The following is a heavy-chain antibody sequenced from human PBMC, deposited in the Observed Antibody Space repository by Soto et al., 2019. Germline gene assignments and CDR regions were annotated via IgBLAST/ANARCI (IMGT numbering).Heavy chain of an antibody. CDR1: GFTLSNHY. D-gene: IGHD3-22*01. CDR3: VRATYFSDSSGYTRCLDY. Sequence: PGGTLRLPWAASGFTLSNHYIGWVRQAPGKGLEWVGRSRDKPQGDSTACAASVKGRFTTSRDESKNSAYLQMNSLKTEDTAVYYCVRATYFSDSSGYTRCLDYWGQGTLVTVSS. J-gene: IGHJ4*02. V-gene: IGHV3-72*01. CDR2: SRDKPQGDST.